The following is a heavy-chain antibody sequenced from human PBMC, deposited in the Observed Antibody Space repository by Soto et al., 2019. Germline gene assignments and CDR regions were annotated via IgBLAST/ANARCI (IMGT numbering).Heavy chain of an antibody. V-gene: IGHV4-61*01. J-gene: IGHJ4*02. CDR2: IYYSGST. Sequence: TSKTLSLTCTVSGGSGSSGSYYWSWIRQPPGKGLEWIGYIYYSGSTNYNPSLKSRVTISVDTSKNQFSLKLSSVTAADTAVYYCASYSNYKFDYWGQGTLVTVSS. D-gene: IGHD4-4*01. CDR3: ASYSNYKFDY. CDR1: GGSGSSGSYY.